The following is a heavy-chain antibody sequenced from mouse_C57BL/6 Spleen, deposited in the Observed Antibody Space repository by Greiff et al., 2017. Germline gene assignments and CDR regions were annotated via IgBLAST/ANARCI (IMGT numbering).Heavy chain of an antibody. V-gene: IGHV1-18*01. J-gene: IGHJ3*01. CDR1: GSTFTDYN. Sequence: EVQLQQSGPELVKPGASVKIPCKASGSTFTDYNMDWVKQSHGKSLEWIGDINPNNGGTIYNQKFKGKATLTVDKSSSTAYMELRSLTSEDTAVYYCASSDSSGYPFAYWGQGTLVTVSA. CDR2: INPNNGGT. D-gene: IGHD3-2*02. CDR3: ASSDSSGYPFAY.